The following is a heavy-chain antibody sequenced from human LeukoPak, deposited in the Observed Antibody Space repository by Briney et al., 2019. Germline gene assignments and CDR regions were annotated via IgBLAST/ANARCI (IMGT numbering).Heavy chain of an antibody. CDR1: VVSLNSHY. J-gene: IGHJ4*02. D-gene: IGHD3/OR15-3a*01. CDR3: ARHGTGTGYPLDY. V-gene: IGHV4-59*08. Sequence: SETLSLTCTVSVVSLNSHYWRWIRQSPGKGLELIAYGHYSGTTNYNPSLKSRVTISLDTSKNQFSLKLTSVSAADTAMYYCARHGTGTGYPLDYWGLGTLVTVSS. CDR2: GHYSGTT.